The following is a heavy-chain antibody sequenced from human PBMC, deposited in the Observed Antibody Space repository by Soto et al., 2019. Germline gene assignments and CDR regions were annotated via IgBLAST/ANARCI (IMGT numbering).Heavy chain of an antibody. V-gene: IGHV4-4*07. CDR1: GGSISNYY. CDR3: AXASVGPPGGGSWIMPFDF. D-gene: IGHD2-15*01. CDR2: IYPGGST. J-gene: IGHJ4*02. Sequence: SETLSLTCSVPGGSISNYYWSWIRQSAGKGLEWIGRIYPGGSTNYNPSLKSRVTMSVDTSKNQVSLRLTSVTAADTAVYYCAXASVGPPGGGSWIMPFDFWGQGTRVTVSS.